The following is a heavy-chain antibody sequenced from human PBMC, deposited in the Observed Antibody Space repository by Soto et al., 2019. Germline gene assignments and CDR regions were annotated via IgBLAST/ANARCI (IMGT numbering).Heavy chain of an antibody. D-gene: IGHD6-6*01. CDR3: ARGGARIRFQLATWFDP. J-gene: IGHJ5*02. CDR2: INAGNGNT. Sequence: QVQLVQSGAEVKKPGASVKVSCKASGYTFTSYAMHWVRQAPGQRLEWMGWINAGNGNTKYSQKFQGRVTITRDTSASTAYMELSSLRSEDTAVYYCARGGARIRFQLATWFDPWGQGTLVTVSS. CDR1: GYTFTSYA. V-gene: IGHV1-3*01.